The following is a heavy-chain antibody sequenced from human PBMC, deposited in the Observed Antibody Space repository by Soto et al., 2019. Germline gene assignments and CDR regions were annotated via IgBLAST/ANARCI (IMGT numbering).Heavy chain of an antibody. CDR1: GYTFTSYA. CDR3: ARGATDFWSGYLPDNWFDP. CDR2: LNIGNGNT. D-gene: IGHD3-3*01. Sequence: ASVKVSCKTSGYTFTSYAIHWVRQAPGQGLEWLGWLNIGNGNTQYSPKLHDRVTLTRDTSASTAYMELSSLRSEDTAVYYCARGATDFWSGYLPDNWFDPWGQGTLVTVSS. V-gene: IGHV1-3*04. J-gene: IGHJ5*02.